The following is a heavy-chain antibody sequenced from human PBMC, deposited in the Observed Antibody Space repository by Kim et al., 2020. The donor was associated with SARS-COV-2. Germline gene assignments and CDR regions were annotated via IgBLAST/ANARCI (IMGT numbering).Heavy chain of an antibody. V-gene: IGHV1-3*04. CDR2: INTGDGDT. CDR3: ARGSMATYLH. CDR1: GAILSDYA. J-gene: IGHJ4*02. Sequence: ASVKVSCRASGAILSDYAIHWVRQAPGQWLEWMAWINTGDGDTKSSQKFQGRVTITRDTVANSVYMELSSLRSEDTAVYYCARGSMATYLHWGQGTLVTV. D-gene: IGHD2-21*01.